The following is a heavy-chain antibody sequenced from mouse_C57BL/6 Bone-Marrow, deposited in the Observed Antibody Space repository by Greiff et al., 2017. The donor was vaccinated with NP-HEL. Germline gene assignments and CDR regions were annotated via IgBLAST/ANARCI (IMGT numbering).Heavy chain of an antibody. D-gene: IGHD2-4*01. CDR1: GYTFTDYN. V-gene: IGHV1-22*01. J-gene: IGHJ2*01. Sequence: VQLQQSGPELVKPGASVKMSCKASGYTFTDYNMHWVKQSHGTSLEWIGYINPNNGGTSYNQKFKGKATLTVNKSSSTAYMELRSLTSEDSAVYYCARVYYDYDGHYFDYWGQGTTLTVSS. CDR2: INPNNGGT. CDR3: ARVYYDYDGHYFDY.